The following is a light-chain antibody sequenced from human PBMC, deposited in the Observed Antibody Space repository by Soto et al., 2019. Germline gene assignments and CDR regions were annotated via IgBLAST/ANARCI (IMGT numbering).Light chain of an antibody. Sequence: EIVLTQSAGTLSLSPGERATLSWRASQSVSNNYLAWYQQKHGQAPRLVIYGASNRATGIPDRFSGSGYGTDFNLTISRLETEDFAVYYCQHYGSSSWTFGQGTKVDIK. CDR3: QHYGSSSWT. CDR1: QSVSNNY. CDR2: GAS. J-gene: IGKJ1*01. V-gene: IGKV3-20*01.